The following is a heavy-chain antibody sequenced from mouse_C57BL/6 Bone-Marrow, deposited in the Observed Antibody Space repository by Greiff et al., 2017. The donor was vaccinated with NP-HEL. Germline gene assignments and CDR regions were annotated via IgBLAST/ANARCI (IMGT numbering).Heavy chain of an antibody. CDR2: ISDGGSYT. CDR1: GFTFSSYA. V-gene: IGHV5-4*01. CDR3: ARDLAGSSYDYAMDY. Sequence: EVKLVESGGGLVKPGGSLKLSCAASGFTFSSYAMSWVRQTPEKRLEWVATISDGGSYTYYPDNVKGRFTISRDNAKNNLYLQMSHLKSEDTAMYYCARDLAGSSYDYAMDYWGQGTSVTVSS. J-gene: IGHJ4*01. D-gene: IGHD1-1*01.